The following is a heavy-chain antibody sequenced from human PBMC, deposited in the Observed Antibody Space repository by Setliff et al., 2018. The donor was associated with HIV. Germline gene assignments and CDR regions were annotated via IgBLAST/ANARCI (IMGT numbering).Heavy chain of an antibody. CDR1: GFNFKNAW. Sequence: PGGSLRLSCAASGFNFKNAWMTWVRQAPGRGLEWVGRLKTTGEGGAMDFVAPVKGRFNISRDDSKNTLYLQMNSLRTEDTAVYFCAGSRGYFVQADWGQGTLVTVSS. D-gene: IGHD3-22*01. V-gene: IGHV3-15*01. CDR3: AGSRGYFVQAD. J-gene: IGHJ4*02. CDR2: LKTTGEGGAM.